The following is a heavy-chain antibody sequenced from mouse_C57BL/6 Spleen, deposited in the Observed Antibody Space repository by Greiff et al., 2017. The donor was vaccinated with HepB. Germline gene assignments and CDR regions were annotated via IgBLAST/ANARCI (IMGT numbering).Heavy chain of an antibody. D-gene: IGHD1-1*01. CDR3: TRVLRYAMDY. CDR2: IDPETGGT. Sequence: VKLVESGAELVRPGASVTLSCKASGYTFTDYEMHWVKQTPVHGLEWIGAIDPETGGTAYNQKFKGKAILTADKSSSTAYMELRSLTSEDSAVYYCTRVLRYAMDYWGQGTSVTVSS. CDR1: GYTFTDYE. V-gene: IGHV1-15*01. J-gene: IGHJ4*01.